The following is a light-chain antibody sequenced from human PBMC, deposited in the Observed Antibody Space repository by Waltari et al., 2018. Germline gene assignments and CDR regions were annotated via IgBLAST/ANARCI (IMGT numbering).Light chain of an antibody. Sequence: QSALTQPASVSGSPGQSITISCTGTSSDIGGYNYVSWYQQHPGKAPKLLIYDVSKRPSWVSNRFSGSKSGNTASLRISGLQADDEAEYYCSSYSTNSAHVFGTGTKVTFL. CDR1: SSDIGGYNY. CDR2: DVS. J-gene: IGLJ1*01. CDR3: SSYSTNSAHV. V-gene: IGLV2-14*03.